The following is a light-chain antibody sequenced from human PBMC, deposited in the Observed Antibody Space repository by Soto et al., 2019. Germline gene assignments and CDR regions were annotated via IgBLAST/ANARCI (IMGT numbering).Light chain of an antibody. V-gene: IGKV3-20*01. CDR2: DAS. CDR3: QLYAISPKT. J-gene: IGKJ1*01. Sequence: EIVLTQSPGTLSLSPGERATLSCRASQTVSSTSLAWYQQRPGQAPRLLIFDASTRVTGIPDRFSGSGSGTDFTLTISRLEPDDFAVYFCQLYAISPKTFGQGTKVDIK. CDR1: QTVSSTS.